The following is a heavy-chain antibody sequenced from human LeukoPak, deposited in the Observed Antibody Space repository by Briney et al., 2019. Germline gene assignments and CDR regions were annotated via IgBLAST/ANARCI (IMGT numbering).Heavy chain of an antibody. J-gene: IGHJ4*02. CDR3: ARGRDSGYEKNGTFDY. Sequence: SETLSLTCAVYGGSFSGYYWSWTRQPPGKGLEWIGEINHSGSTNYNPSLKSRVTISVDTSKNQFSLKLSSATAADTAVYYCARGRDSGYEKNGTFDYWGQGTLVTVSS. CDR1: GGSFSGYY. CDR2: INHSGST. D-gene: IGHD5-12*01. V-gene: IGHV4-34*01.